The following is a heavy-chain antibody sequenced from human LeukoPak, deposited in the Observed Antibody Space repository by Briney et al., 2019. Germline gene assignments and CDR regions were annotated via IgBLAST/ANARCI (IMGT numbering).Heavy chain of an antibody. D-gene: IGHD3-22*01. Sequence: ASVKVSCKASGYTFTGYYMHWVRQAPGQGLEWMGWINPNSGDTNYAPKFQGRVTMTRDTSISTAYMELSRLRSDDTAVYYCARDPPSYYYDSSGLDYWGQGTLVTVSS. J-gene: IGHJ4*02. CDR2: INPNSGDT. CDR1: GYTFTGYY. V-gene: IGHV1-2*02. CDR3: ARDPPSYYYDSSGLDY.